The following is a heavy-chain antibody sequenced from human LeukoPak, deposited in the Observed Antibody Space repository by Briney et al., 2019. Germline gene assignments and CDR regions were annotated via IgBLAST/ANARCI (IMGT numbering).Heavy chain of an antibody. V-gene: IGHV4-38-2*02. D-gene: IGHD3-10*01. CDR1: GYSISSDYY. CDR3: ARDPTDYYGSGREYYFDY. CDR2: IHHSGRT. Sequence: PSETLSLTCTVSGYSISSDYYWGWIRQPPGKGLEWIGSIHHSGRTYYNPSLKSRVTISVDTSKNQFSLKLSSVTAADTAVYYCARDPTDYYGSGREYYFDYWGQGTLVTVSS. J-gene: IGHJ4*02.